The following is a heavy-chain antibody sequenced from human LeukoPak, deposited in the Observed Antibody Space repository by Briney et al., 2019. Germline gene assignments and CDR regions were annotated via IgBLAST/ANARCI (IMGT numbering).Heavy chain of an antibody. CDR1: GGSISSSSYY. V-gene: IGHV4-61*05. Sequence: SETLSLTCTVSGGSISSSSYYWGWIRQPPGKGLEWIGLIYTSGSTNYNPSLKSRVTISLDTSKNQFSLKLTSVTAADTAVYYCASDFGYWGQGTLVTVSS. J-gene: IGHJ4*02. CDR2: IYTSGST. CDR3: ASDFGY.